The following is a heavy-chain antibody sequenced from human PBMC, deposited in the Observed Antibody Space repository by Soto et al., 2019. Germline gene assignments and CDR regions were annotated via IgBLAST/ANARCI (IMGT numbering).Heavy chain of an antibody. D-gene: IGHD6-19*01. Sequence: SVKVSCKASGGTFSSYAISWVRQAPGQGLEWMGGIIPIFGTANYAQKFQGRVTITADESTSTAYMELSSLRSEHTAVYYCATSPGIAVAGIQVSDPRFDYWGQGTLVTVSS. CDR1: GGTFSSYA. CDR2: IIPIFGTA. CDR3: ATSPGIAVAGIQVSDPRFDY. V-gene: IGHV1-69*13. J-gene: IGHJ4*02.